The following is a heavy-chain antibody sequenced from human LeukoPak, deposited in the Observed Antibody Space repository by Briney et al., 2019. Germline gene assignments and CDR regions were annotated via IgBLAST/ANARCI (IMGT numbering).Heavy chain of an antibody. Sequence: SGPTLVNPTQTLTLTCTFSGFSLSTSGMWVSWIRQPPGKALEWLARIDWDDDKYYSTSLKTRLTTSKDTSKNQVVLTMTSMDPVDTATYYCAQGGLYAVWDYWGQGTLVTVSS. D-gene: IGHD2-2*02. CDR1: GFSLSTSGMW. V-gene: IGHV2-70*11. J-gene: IGHJ4*02. CDR2: IDWDDDK. CDR3: AQGGLYAVWDY.